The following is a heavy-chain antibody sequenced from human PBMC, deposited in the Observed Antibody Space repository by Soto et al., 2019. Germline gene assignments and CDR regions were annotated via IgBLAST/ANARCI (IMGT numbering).Heavy chain of an antibody. Sequence: QVQLVQSGAEVKKPGASVKVSCKASGYTFTSYDINWVRQATGQGLEWMGWMNPNSGNTGYAQKFQGSVTMTRNTYKSTAYMELSSLRSEDTAVYYCARDCISTSCYENYYYGMDVWGQGTTVTVSS. CDR1: GYTFTSYD. D-gene: IGHD2-2*01. CDR2: MNPNSGNT. J-gene: IGHJ6*02. CDR3: ARDCISTSCYENYYYGMDV. V-gene: IGHV1-8*01.